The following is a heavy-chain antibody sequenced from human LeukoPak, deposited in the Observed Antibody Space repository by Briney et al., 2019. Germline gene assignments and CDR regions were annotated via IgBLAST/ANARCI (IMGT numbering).Heavy chain of an antibody. CDR2: ISTNTGNP. CDR1: GYTFTSYA. CDR3: ATSPGIAAPSGYYFDH. Sequence: ASVKVSCKASGYTFTSYALNWVRQAPGQGPEWMGWISTNTGNPTYAQGFTGRFVFSVDTSVSTAYLQISSLKAEDTAVYYCATSPGIAAPSGYYFDHWGQGTLVTVSS. J-gene: IGHJ4*02. D-gene: IGHD6-13*01. V-gene: IGHV7-4-1*02.